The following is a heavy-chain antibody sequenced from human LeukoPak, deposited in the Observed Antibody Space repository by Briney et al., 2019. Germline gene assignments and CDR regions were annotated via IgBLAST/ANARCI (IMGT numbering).Heavy chain of an antibody. CDR3: ARDGDSPMVDFDY. CDR1: GYTFTDFY. J-gene: IGHJ4*02. Sequence: ASVTVSFTTSGYTFTDFYFYWLRQAPGQGLEWVGWIFPRNGDTNYAQKFQDRVTLTRDTSISTAYMELSRLTSDDTAIYYCARDGDSPMVDFDYWGQGTLVTVSS. V-gene: IGHV1-2*02. CDR2: IFPRNGDT. D-gene: IGHD5-18*01.